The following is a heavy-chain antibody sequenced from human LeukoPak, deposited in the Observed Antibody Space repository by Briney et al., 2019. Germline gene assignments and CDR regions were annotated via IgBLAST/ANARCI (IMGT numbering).Heavy chain of an antibody. CDR2: IYPGDSDT. V-gene: IGHV5-51*01. J-gene: IGHJ4*02. CDR3: ARRRDGYNIDY. CDR1: GYSFNNYW. Sequence: GESLKISCKGSGYSFNNYWIAWVRQMPGKGLEWMGIIYPGDSDTKYSPSLQGQVTFSADKSISTAYLQWSSLKASDTAMYYCARRRDGYNIDYWGQGTLVTVSS. D-gene: IGHD5-24*01.